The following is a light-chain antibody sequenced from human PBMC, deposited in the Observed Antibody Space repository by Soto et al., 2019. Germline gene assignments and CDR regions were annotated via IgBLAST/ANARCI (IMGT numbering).Light chain of an antibody. J-gene: IGKJ4*02. CDR2: GAS. Sequence: EIVMTQAPATLYVSTGERATLSCRASQSVSSNLAWYQQKPGQAPRLLIYGASTMATGFPARFSGSGSETEFTRTISSLQSEDFAVYYCQQYNNWPLTLGGVTKVEI. V-gene: IGKV3-15*01. CDR3: QQYNNWPLT. CDR1: QSVSSN.